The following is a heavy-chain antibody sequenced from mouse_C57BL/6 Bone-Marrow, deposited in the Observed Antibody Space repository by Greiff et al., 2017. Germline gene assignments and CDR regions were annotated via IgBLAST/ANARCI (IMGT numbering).Heavy chain of an antibody. J-gene: IGHJ1*03. CDR1: GYSFTGYY. CDR2: INPYNGVS. CDR3: ARLGTTALDWYFDV. D-gene: IGHD1-2*01. Sequence: EVQLQQSGPGLVKPGASVKISCKASGYSFTGYYMHWVQQTHGNILDWIGYINPYNGVSSYNQKFKGKATLTVDKSSSPAYMELRSLTSEDSAVYYWARLGTTALDWYFDVWGTGTTVTVSS. V-gene: IGHV1-31*01.